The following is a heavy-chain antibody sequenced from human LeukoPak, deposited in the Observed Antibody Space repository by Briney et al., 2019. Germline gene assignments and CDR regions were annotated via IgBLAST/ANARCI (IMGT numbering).Heavy chain of an antibody. Sequence: PSETLSLTCTVSGGSINLVGNYFSWVRQSPATSLVWLATIYYSGNTYYNPSLNSRLTISVDTSKNQFSLRLDSVTAADTAVYYCARVDTMVRGVINWFDPWGQGTLVIVSS. J-gene: IGHJ5*02. CDR3: ARVDTMVRGVINWFDP. CDR2: IYYSGNT. V-gene: IGHV4-31*03. D-gene: IGHD3-10*01. CDR1: GGSINLVGNY.